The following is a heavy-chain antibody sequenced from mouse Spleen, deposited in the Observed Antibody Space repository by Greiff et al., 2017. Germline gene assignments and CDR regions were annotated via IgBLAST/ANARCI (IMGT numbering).Heavy chain of an antibody. CDR2: INSDGSST. J-gene: IGHJ2*01. CDR3: ARGIYCDY. V-gene: IGHV5-16*01. Sequence: EVQLVESEGGLVQPGSSMKLSCTASGFTFSDYYMAWVRQVPEKGLEWVANINSDGSSTYYLDSLKSRFIISRDNAKNILYLQMSSLKSEDTATYYCARGIYCDYWGQSTTRTGSS. CDR1: GFTFSDYY.